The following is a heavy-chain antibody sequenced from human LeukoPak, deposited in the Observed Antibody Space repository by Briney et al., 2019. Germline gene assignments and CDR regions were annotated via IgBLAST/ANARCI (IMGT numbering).Heavy chain of an antibody. CDR1: GFTFTNAW. Sequence: PGGSLRLSCAASGFTFTNAWMSWVRQAPGKGLEWVANIKQDGSEKYYVDSVKGRFTISRDNAKNSLYLEMNSLRAEDTAVYYCARDQLGPGDVWGQGTTVTVSS. CDR3: ARDQLGPGDV. J-gene: IGHJ6*02. D-gene: IGHD6-13*01. CDR2: IKQDGSEK. V-gene: IGHV3-7*03.